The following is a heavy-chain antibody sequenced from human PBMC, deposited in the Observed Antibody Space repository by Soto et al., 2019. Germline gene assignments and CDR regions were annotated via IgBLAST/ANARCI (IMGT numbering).Heavy chain of an antibody. J-gene: IGHJ4*02. V-gene: IGHV3-23*01. CDR1: GFTFSSYA. CDR3: AKGGYCGGDCYMYYFDY. D-gene: IGHD2-21*02. CDR2: ISGSGGST. Sequence: PGGSLRLSCAAFGFTFSSYAMSWVRQAPGKGLEWVSAISGSGGSTYYADSVKGRFTISRDNSKNTLYLQMNSLRAEDTAVYYCAKGGYCGGDCYMYYFDYWGQGTLVTVSS.